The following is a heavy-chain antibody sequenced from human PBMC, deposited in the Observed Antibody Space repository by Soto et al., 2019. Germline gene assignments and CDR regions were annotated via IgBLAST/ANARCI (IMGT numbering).Heavy chain of an antibody. CDR2: IYHDGNT. J-gene: IGHJ4*02. V-gene: IGHV4-59*01. CDR3: ARGSDY. Sequence: EALSLTSNDAGACISSSYWSWIRQSPGEGLEWIGYIYHDGNTNYNPSLKSRLTVSVDTSKNQFSLKLNSVTAADTAVYYCARGSDYWGQGTLVTGSS. CDR1: GACISSSY.